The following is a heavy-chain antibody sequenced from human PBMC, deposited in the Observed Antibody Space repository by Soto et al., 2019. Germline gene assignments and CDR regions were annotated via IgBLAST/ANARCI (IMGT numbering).Heavy chain of an antibody. V-gene: IGHV3-15*01. J-gene: IGHJ4*02. CDR3: TTGLRWFGEF. CDR2: IKSNAYGGTI. Sequence: EVQLVESGGGLVIPGGSLRLSCAASGLTFSNVWVTWVRQAPGRGLEWVGRIKSNAYGGTIDYAAPVKGRFTISRDDSRNTVSLQMNSLKTDDTAVYHCTTGLRWFGEFWGQGSRVTVSS. CDR1: GLTFSNVW. D-gene: IGHD3-10*01.